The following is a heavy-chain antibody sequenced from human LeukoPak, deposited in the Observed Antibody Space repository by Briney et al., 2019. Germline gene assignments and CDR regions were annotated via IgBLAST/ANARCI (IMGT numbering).Heavy chain of an antibody. D-gene: IGHD6-25*01. Sequence: PGGSLRLSCAASGFTFSSYEMNWVRQAQGKGLELLSYISVSGTLTHYADSMEGRFTISRDNTKNSLYLQMNSLRAEDTAVYYCARDGTPIHSSGWIYMDVWGKGTTVTISS. J-gene: IGHJ6*04. CDR1: GFTFSSYE. CDR2: ISVSGTLT. CDR3: ARDGTPIHSSGWIYMDV. V-gene: IGHV3-48*03.